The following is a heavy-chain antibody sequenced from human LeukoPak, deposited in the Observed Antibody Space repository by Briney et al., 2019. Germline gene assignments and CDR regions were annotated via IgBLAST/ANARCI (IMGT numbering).Heavy chain of an antibody. CDR2: IYYSGST. CDR3: ARMWFSSSWDRQFDP. V-gene: IGHV4-59*01. D-gene: IGHD6-13*01. Sequence: SETLSLTCTVSVGSISSYYWSWIRQPPGKGLEWIGYIYYSGSTNYNTSLKSRVTISVDTSKNQFSLKLSSVTAADTAVYYCARMWFSSSWDRQFDPWGQGTLVTVSS. J-gene: IGHJ5*02. CDR1: VGSISSYY.